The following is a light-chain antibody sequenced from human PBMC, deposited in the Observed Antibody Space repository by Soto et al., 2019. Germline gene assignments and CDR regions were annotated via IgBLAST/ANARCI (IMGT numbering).Light chain of an antibody. CDR2: GAS. Sequence: IVLTQSPGTLSLSPGARATLSCRASQSVSSSYLAWYQQKPCQAPRLLIYGASSRATGIPDRFSGSGSGADFTLTISRLEPEDFAVYYCQQYGSSPRFTFGPGTKVDIK. V-gene: IGKV3-20*01. CDR1: QSVSSSY. J-gene: IGKJ3*01. CDR3: QQYGSSPRFT.